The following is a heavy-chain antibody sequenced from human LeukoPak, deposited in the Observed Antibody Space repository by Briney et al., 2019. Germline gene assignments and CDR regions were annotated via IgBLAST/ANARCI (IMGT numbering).Heavy chain of an antibody. D-gene: IGHD4-17*01. J-gene: IGHJ3*02. CDR1: GGSISSYY. CDR2: IYYSGST. V-gene: IGHV4-59*01. CDR3: ARDPNGDYIGAFEI. Sequence: YPSETLSLTCTVSGGSISSYYWSWIRQPPGKGLEWIGYIYYSGSTNYNPSLKSRVTISVDTSKNQFSLKLSSVTAADTAVYYCARDPNGDYIGAFEIWGQGTMVTVSS.